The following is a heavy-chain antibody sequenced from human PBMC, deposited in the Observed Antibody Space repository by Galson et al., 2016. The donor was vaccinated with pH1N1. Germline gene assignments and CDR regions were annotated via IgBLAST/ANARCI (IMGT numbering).Heavy chain of an antibody. Sequence: SLRLSCAVSGFTFRRSGMHWVRQAPGKGLEWVAIISYDGNNAYHGDSVKGRFTISRDNSKNTLYLDMNSLRPEDTAVYYCAKDAGTGSGKHSAFGMTVWGQGTTVTVSS. CDR3: AKDAGTGSGKHSAFGMTV. J-gene: IGHJ6*02. CDR2: ISYDGNNA. CDR1: GFTFRRSG. V-gene: IGHV3-30*19. D-gene: IGHD3-10*01.